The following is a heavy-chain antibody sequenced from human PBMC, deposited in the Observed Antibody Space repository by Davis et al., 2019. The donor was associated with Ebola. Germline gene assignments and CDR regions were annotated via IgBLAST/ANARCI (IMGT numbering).Heavy chain of an antibody. Sequence: MPSETLSLTCTVSSGSISSDSYYWGWIRQPPGKGLEWIGNIYYSGSTDYNPSLKSRVTISVDTSKNQFSLKLSSVTAADTAVYYCARRHRVWFGELLYHHDAFDIWGQGTMVTVSS. CDR2: IYYSGST. D-gene: IGHD3-10*01. J-gene: IGHJ3*02. V-gene: IGHV4-39*01. CDR3: ARRHRVWFGELLYHHDAFDI. CDR1: SGSISSDSYY.